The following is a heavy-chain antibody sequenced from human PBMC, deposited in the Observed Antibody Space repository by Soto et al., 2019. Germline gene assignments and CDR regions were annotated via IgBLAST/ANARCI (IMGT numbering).Heavy chain of an antibody. V-gene: IGHV1-69*13. J-gene: IGHJ4*02. CDR3: ATRRDGYNFGYFDY. CDR2: IIPIFGTA. Sequence: GASVKVSCKASGGTFSSYAISWVRQAPGQGLEWMGGIIPIFGTANYAQKFQGRVTITADESTSTAYMELSSLRSEDTAVYYCATRRDGYNFGYFDYWGQGTLVTVS. CDR1: GGTFSSYA. D-gene: IGHD5-12*01.